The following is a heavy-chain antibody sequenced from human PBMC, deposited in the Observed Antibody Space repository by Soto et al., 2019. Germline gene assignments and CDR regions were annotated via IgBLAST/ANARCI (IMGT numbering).Heavy chain of an antibody. CDR2: IIPIFGTA. D-gene: IGHD2-2*01. CDR3: ASPLPAATPYYYFGMDV. V-gene: IGHV1-69*13. Sequence: SVKVSCKTSGGTFSTYAISWVRQAPGQGLEWMGGIIPIFGTANYAQRFQGRVTITADESTSTAYMELSGLRSEDTAVYYCASPLPAATPYYYFGMDVWGQGTTVTVSS. J-gene: IGHJ6*02. CDR1: GGTFSTYA.